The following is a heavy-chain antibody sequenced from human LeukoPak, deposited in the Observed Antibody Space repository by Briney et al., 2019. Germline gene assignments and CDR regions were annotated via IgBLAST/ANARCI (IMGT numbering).Heavy chain of an antibody. D-gene: IGHD1-26*01. CDR2: ISYDGSNK. V-gene: IGHV3-30*03. Sequence: PGGSLRLSCAASGFTFSSYGMHWVRQAPGNGLEWVAVISYDGSNKYYADSVKGRFTISRDNSKNTLYLQMNSLRAEDTAVYYCARVRLGGCYFPHYYWGQGTLVTVSS. CDR3: ARVRLGGCYFPHYY. CDR1: GFTFSSYG. J-gene: IGHJ4*02.